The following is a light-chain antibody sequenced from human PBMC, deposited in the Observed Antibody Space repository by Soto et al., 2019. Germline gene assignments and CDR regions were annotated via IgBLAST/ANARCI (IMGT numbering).Light chain of an antibody. V-gene: IGKV3-20*01. Sequence: EIVLTQSPGTLSLSPGERATLSCRASQSVSSNYLVWYQQKTGQTPRLLIYIASSRAPGIPDRFSGSGSGTHFTLTISRVEPEDFAVYYCQQYGSSPWTFGQGTKVEIK. J-gene: IGKJ1*01. CDR2: IAS. CDR3: QQYGSSPWT. CDR1: QSVSSNY.